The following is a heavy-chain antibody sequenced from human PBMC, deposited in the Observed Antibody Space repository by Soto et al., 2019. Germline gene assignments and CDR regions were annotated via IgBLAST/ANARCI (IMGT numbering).Heavy chain of an antibody. CDR2: VYYGGWT. Sequence: QLQLQESGPGLVKPSETLSLTCTVSGGSISSSSYCWGWIRQPPGKGLEWIGSVYYGGWTYYNPSLKSRVTISVDMSKNQFSLKLNSVTAADTAVYYCARRTGYSSSWYHYYFDYWGQGTLVTVSS. D-gene: IGHD6-13*01. CDR3: ARRTGYSSSWYHYYFDY. CDR1: GGSISSSSYC. V-gene: IGHV4-39*01. J-gene: IGHJ4*02.